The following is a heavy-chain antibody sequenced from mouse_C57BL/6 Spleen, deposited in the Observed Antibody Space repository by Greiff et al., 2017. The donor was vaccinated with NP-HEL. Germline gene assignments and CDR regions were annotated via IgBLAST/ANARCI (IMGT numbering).Heavy chain of an antibody. CDR3: ARGGVYDGYNYAMDY. Sequence: VQLQQSGAELVRPGTSVKVSCKASGYAFTNYLIEWVKQRPGQGLEWIGVINPGRGGTNYNEKFKGKATLTADKSSSTAYMQLSSLTSEDSAVYFCARGGVYDGYNYAMDYWGQGTSVTVSS. CDR1: GYAFTNYL. D-gene: IGHD2-3*01. CDR2: INPGRGGT. J-gene: IGHJ4*01. V-gene: IGHV1-54*01.